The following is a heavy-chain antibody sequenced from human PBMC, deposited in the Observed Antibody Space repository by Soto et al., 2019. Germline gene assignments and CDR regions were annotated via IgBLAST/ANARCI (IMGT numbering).Heavy chain of an antibody. J-gene: IGHJ6*02. CDR3: ARDSTMTSEWRGLDV. D-gene: IGHD3-3*01. CDR1: NGSISSDGFF. CDR2: IYHSGST. Sequence: QVQLQESGPGLVKPSQTLSLTCTVSNGSISSDGFFWAWVRQHPGKGLGWIGYIYHSGSTYYNPSLQSRLSISIDTSKSQFSLKLTSVTAADTAVYYCARDSTMTSEWRGLDVWGQGTTVTVSS. V-gene: IGHV4-31*03.